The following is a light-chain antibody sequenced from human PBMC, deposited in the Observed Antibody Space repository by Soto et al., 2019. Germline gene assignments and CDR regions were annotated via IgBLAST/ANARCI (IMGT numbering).Light chain of an antibody. J-gene: IGKJ1*01. CDR1: QSIENY. V-gene: IGKV1-39*01. Sequence: DIQMTQSPSSLSASVGDRVTITCRASQSIENYLSWYQQIPGKAPKLLIYAASNLQRGIPSRFSGSGSGTEFTLAISNLQTDDFAVYYCQQCFSLPPTFGHGTKVENK. CDR2: AAS. CDR3: QQCFSLPPT.